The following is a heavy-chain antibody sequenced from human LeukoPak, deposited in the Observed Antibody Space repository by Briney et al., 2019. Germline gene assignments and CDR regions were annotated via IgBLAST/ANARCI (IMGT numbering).Heavy chain of an antibody. CDR2: VSWNSGNI. CDR3: AKAVAPYYYMDV. V-gene: IGHV3-9*03. D-gene: IGHD6-19*01. CDR1: GFTFDDYA. J-gene: IGHJ6*03. Sequence: GGSLRLSCAASGFTFDDYAMHWVRQAPGKGLEWVSGVSWNSGNIGYADSVKGRYTISRDNAKNSLYLQMNSLRAEDMALYYCAKAVAPYYYMDVWGKGTTVTVSS.